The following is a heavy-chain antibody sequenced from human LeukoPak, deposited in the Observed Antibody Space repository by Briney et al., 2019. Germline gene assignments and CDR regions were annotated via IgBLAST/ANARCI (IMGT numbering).Heavy chain of an antibody. Sequence: SVKVSCKASGGTFSSYAISWVRQAPGQGLEWMGRIIPILGIAYYAQKFQGRVTITADKSTSTAYMELSSLRSEDTAVYYCARDAATTVTLRIWFDSWGQGTLVTVSS. CDR2: IIPILGIA. D-gene: IGHD4-17*01. CDR3: ARDAATTVTLRIWFDS. V-gene: IGHV1-69*04. J-gene: IGHJ5*01. CDR1: GGTFSSYA.